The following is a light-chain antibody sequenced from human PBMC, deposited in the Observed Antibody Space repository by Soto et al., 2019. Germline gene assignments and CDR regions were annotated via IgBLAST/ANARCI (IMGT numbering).Light chain of an antibody. CDR1: QSLSTW. CDR3: QQYNSYSRT. Sequence: DIQMTQSPSTLSASVGDRVTITFRASQSLSTWLAWYQQKPGKAPKLLIYDASSLESGVPLRFSGSGSGTEFTLTISSLQPDDFATYYCQQYNSYSRTFGQGTKVDIK. V-gene: IGKV1-5*01. J-gene: IGKJ1*01. CDR2: DAS.